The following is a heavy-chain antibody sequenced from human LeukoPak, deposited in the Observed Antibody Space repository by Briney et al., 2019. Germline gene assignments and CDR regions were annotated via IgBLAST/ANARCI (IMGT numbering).Heavy chain of an antibody. CDR1: GYTFTSYA. V-gene: IGHV7-4-1*02. J-gene: IGHJ5*02. CDR3: ARGFLAAAGTSEWFDP. CDR2: INTNTGNP. Sequence: GASVKVSCTASGYTFTSYAMNWVRQAPGQGLEWMGWINTNTGNPTYAQGFTGRFVLSLDTSVSTAYLQISSLKAEDTAVYYCARGFLAAAGTSEWFDPWGQGTLVTVSS. D-gene: IGHD6-13*01.